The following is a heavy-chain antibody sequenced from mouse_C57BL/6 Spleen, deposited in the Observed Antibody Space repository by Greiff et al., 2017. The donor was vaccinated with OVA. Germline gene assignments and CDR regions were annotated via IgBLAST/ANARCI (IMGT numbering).Heavy chain of an antibody. CDR3: ARYIDGYYIDY. Sequence: LQESGPELVKPGASVKISCKASGYAFSSSWMNWVKQRPGKGLEWIGRIYPGDGDTNYNGKFKGKATLTADKSSSTAYMQLSSLTSEDSAVYFCARYIDGYYIDYWGQGTTLTVSS. V-gene: IGHV1-82*01. J-gene: IGHJ2*01. CDR1: GYAFSSSW. D-gene: IGHD2-3*01. CDR2: IYPGDGDT.